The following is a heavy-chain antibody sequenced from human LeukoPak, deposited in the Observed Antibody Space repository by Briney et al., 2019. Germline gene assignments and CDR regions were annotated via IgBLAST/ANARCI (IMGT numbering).Heavy chain of an antibody. Sequence: PGGSLRLSCAASGSTFSSYAMSWVRQAPGKGLEWVSAISGSGGSTYYADSVKGRFTISRDNSKNTLYLQMNSLRAEDTAVYYCAKMASWVVRGENRQFDYWGQGTLVTVSS. CDR1: GSTFSSYA. CDR2: ISGSGGST. CDR3: AKMASWVVRGENRQFDY. V-gene: IGHV3-23*01. D-gene: IGHD3-10*01. J-gene: IGHJ4*02.